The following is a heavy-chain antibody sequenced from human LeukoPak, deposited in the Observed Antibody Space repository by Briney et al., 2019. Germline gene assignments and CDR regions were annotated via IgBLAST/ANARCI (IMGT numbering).Heavy chain of an antibody. V-gene: IGHV1-2*02. J-gene: IGHJ5*02. Sequence: GASVKVSCKASGYTFTGYYMHWVRQAPGQGLEWMGWINPNSGGTNYAQKFQGRVTMTRDTSISTAYMELSRLRSDDTAVYYCARLFGHQTKAHWFDPWGQGTLVTVSS. CDR1: GYTFTGYY. CDR3: ARLFGHQTKAHWFDP. CDR2: INPNSGGT. D-gene: IGHD3-10*02.